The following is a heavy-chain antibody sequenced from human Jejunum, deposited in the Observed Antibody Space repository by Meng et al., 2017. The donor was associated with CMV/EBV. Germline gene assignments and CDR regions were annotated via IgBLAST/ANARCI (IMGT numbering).Heavy chain of an antibody. D-gene: IGHD6-19*01. J-gene: IGHJ4*02. CDR1: GYTFTNYV. Sequence: QVQLVQSGAEVKKPXASVKVSCXASGYTFTNYVINWVRQAPGQGLEWMGWISGYNGNTNFPQNFQGRVTLTTDTSTNTAYMELRSLRSDDTAVYYCTRDRNVPGNSEFDYWGQGTLVTVSS. CDR3: TRDRNVPGNSEFDY. V-gene: IGHV1-18*01. CDR2: ISGYNGNT.